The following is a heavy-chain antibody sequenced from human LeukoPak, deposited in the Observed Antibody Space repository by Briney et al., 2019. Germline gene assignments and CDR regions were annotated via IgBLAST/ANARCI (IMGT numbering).Heavy chain of an antibody. CDR2: ISAYNGNT. CDR3: AFGGVVVPAATLFDY. Sequence: ASVKVSCKVSGYTLTGLSMHWVRQAPGQGLEWMGWISAYNGNTNYAQKLQGRVTMTTDTSTSTAYMELRSLRSDGTAVYYCAFGGVVVPAATLFDYWGQGTLVTVSS. D-gene: IGHD2-2*01. CDR1: GYTLTGLS. J-gene: IGHJ4*02. V-gene: IGHV1-18*01.